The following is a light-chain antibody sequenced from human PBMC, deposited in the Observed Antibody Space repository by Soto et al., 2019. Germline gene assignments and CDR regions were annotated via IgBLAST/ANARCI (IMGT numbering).Light chain of an antibody. CDR1: KDSRKY. CDR3: QQSYTTPLT. V-gene: IGKV1-39*01. CDR2: DAS. Sequence: IQITQSPSSLTPSPAYMFTIAGQGTKDSRKYLNWYQQTPGNANNLLIYDASSLATGAPTSFSGSGSGKDFTITIRRLQHEDFANYYCQQSYTTPLTFGGGTKVDIK. J-gene: IGKJ4*01.